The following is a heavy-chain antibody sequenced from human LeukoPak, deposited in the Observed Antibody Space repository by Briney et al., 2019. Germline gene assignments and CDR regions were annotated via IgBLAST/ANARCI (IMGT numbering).Heavy chain of an antibody. J-gene: IGHJ6*03. V-gene: IGHV4-59*01. CDR3: ATAPVGNLDDYYYYMDV. Sequence: SETLSLTCTVSGGSISSYYWSWIRQPPGKGLEWIGYIYYSGSTNYNPSLKSRVTISVDTSKNQFSLKLSSVTAADTAVYYCATAPVGNLDDYYYYMDVWGKGTTVTVSS. CDR2: IYYSGST. D-gene: IGHD4-23*01. CDR1: GGSISSYY.